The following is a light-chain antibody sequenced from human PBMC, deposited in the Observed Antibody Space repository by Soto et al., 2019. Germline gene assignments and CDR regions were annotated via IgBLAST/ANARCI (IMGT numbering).Light chain of an antibody. Sequence: EIVLTQSPATLSLSPGERATLSCRASQSVGTSLAWYQQKSGQAPRLLFYESSNRATYIPARFSASGSGTDFTLTISGLEPEYFAVYYCQQRGVWPLTFGGGTKVEIK. V-gene: IGKV3-11*01. J-gene: IGKJ4*01. CDR1: QSVGTS. CDR2: ESS. CDR3: QQRGVWPLT.